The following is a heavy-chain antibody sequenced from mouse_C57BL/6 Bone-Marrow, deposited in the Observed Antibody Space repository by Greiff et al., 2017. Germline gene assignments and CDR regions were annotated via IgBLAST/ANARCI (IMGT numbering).Heavy chain of an antibody. CDR1: GFNIKDDY. J-gene: IGHJ1*03. Sequence: VQLQQPGAELVRPGASVKLSCTASGFNIKDDYMHWVKQRPEQGLERIGWIDPENGDTEYASKFQGKATITADTSSNTAYLQLSSLTSEDTAVYYCTTGYYYGSKDWYFDVWGTGTTVTVSS. CDR3: TTGYYYGSKDWYFDV. V-gene: IGHV14-4*01. D-gene: IGHD1-1*01. CDR2: IDPENGDT.